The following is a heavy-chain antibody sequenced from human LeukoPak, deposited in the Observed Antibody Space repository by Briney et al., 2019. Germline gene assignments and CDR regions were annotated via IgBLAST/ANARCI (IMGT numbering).Heavy chain of an antibody. V-gene: IGHV1-2*02. CDR1: GYTFTAYY. CDR2: INPNSGGT. CDR3: ARTLYISAVPGGFDY. D-gene: IGHD6-13*01. J-gene: IGHJ4*02. Sequence: ASVKVSCKASGYTFTAYYMHWVRQAPGQGLEWMGWINPNSGGTNYAQKFQGRVTMTRDTSITTAYMELSRLRSDDTAFYYCARTLYISAVPGGFDYWGQGTLVTVSS.